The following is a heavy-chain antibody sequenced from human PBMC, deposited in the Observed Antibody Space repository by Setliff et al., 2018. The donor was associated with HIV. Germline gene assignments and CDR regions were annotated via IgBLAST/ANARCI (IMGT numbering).Heavy chain of an antibody. V-gene: IGHV3-15*01. Sequence: PGESLKISCAASGFTFSNTWMSWVRQAPGKGLEWVGRIKTKSDGETTDYATSVKGRFIISRDDSKNTLFLQMNSLKTEDTAVYYCTTDRKYYYDSGTYKIDYWGQGTLVTVSS. D-gene: IGHD3-10*01. CDR3: TTDRKYYYDSGTYKIDY. CDR2: IKTKSDGETT. J-gene: IGHJ4*02. CDR1: GFTFSNTW.